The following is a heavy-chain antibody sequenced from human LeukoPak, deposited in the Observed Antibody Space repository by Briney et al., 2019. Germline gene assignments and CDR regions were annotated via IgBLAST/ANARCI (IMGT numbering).Heavy chain of an antibody. V-gene: IGHV1-8*01. CDR3: ARAGRKYAFDY. Sequence: ASVKVSCKASGYRFTSHDINWVRQATGQGLEWMGWMNPNSGNTGYAQRFQGRVTMTTNTSIKTAYIELSSLRPEDTAVYYCARAGRKYAFDYWGQGTLVTVSS. J-gene: IGHJ4*02. D-gene: IGHD3-10*01. CDR1: GYRFTSHD. CDR2: MNPNSGNT.